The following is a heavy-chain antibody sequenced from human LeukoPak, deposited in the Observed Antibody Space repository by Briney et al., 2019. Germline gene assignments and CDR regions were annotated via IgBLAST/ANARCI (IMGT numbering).Heavy chain of an antibody. CDR2: IKQDGSEK. CDR1: GFTFSSSW. Sequence: GGSLRLSCADPGFTFSSSWMSSVRQAPGKGLEWVANIKQDGSEKYYVDSVKGRFTISRDNAKNSLYLQMNSLRAEDTAVYYCARDDCSSISCYHNWFDPWGQGTLVTVSS. CDR3: ARDDCSSISCYHNWFDP. V-gene: IGHV3-7*01. D-gene: IGHD2-2*01. J-gene: IGHJ5*02.